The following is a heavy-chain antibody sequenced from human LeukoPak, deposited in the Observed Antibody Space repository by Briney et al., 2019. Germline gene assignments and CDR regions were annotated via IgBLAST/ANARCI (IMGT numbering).Heavy chain of an antibody. V-gene: IGHV4-38-2*02. D-gene: IGHD3-10*01. CDR3: ASIASYGSGSFPFDY. CDR1: GYSISSGYY. CDR2: IYHSGST. J-gene: IGHJ4*02. Sequence: SETLSLTCTVSGYSISSGYYWGWIRQPPGKGLEWIGSIYHSGSTYYNPSLKSRVTISVDTSKSQFSLKLSSVTAADTAVYYCASIASYGSGSFPFDYWGQGTLVTVSS.